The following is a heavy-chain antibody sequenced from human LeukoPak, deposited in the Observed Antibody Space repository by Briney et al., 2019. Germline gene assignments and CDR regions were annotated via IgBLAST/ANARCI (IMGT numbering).Heavy chain of an antibody. CDR2: ITPMLGTA. CDR3: ARATVTTYNWFDP. V-gene: IGHV1-69*13. D-gene: IGHD4-17*01. Sequence: GASVKVSCKASGYTFSSYGISWVRQAPGQGLEWMGGITPMLGTAKYAQKLQDRVTINADESTSTVYMELSSLRYEDTAVYFCARATVTTYNWFDPWGQGTLVTVSS. CDR1: GYTFSSYG. J-gene: IGHJ5*02.